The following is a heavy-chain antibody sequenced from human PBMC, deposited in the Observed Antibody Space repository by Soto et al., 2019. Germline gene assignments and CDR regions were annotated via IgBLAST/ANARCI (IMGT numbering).Heavy chain of an antibody. Sequence: TGGSLRLSCAASGFTFGRYWMSWVRQAPGKGLGWVANIKQDGSEKYYVGSVKGRFTISRDNAKNSLYLQMNSLRAEDTAVYYCARDVVELLYYYYGMDVWGQGTTVTVSS. CDR3: ARDVVELLYYYYGMDV. V-gene: IGHV3-7*01. J-gene: IGHJ6*02. CDR1: GFTFGRYW. D-gene: IGHD2-21*01. CDR2: IKQDGSEK.